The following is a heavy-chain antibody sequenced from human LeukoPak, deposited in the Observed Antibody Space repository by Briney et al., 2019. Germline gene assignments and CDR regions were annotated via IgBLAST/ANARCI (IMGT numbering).Heavy chain of an antibody. CDR2: IFPGDSDT. CDR3: ARRQGHCTNGVCYTLYDMDA. D-gene: IGHD2-8*01. CDR1: GYSFTSYW. V-gene: IGHV5-51*01. J-gene: IGHJ6*02. Sequence: GESLQISCKGSGYSFTSYWIGWVRQMPGKGLEWMGIIFPGDSDTRYSPSFQGQVTISADKSISTAYLQWSSLKASDTAMYYCARRQGHCTNGVCYTLYDMDAWGQGTTVTVSS.